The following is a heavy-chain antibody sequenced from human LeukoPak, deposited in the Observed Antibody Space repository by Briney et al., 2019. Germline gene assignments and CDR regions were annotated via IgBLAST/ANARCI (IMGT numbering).Heavy chain of an antibody. CDR1: GLVVSNNY. V-gene: IGHV3-53*01. Sequence: GGSLRLSCAVSGLVVSNNYMSWVRQAAGKGLEWVSIIYSGNDSFYADSVKGRFTISRDISKNMVYLQMNNLRAEDTAVYYCARFDSRGYRFFDYWGQGSLVTVSS. CDR3: ARFDSRGYRFFDY. J-gene: IGHJ4*02. CDR2: IYSGNDS. D-gene: IGHD3-22*01.